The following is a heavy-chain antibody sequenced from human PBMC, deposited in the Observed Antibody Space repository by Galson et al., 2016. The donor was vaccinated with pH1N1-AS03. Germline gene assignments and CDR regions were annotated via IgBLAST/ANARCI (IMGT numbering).Heavy chain of an antibody. CDR2: ISYDGSNK. CDR3: ARDYIVGATRGAGTFAV. V-gene: IGHV3-30-3*01. Sequence: SLRLSCAASGFTFSDFAMHWVRQAPGKGLDWVAVISYDGSNKYYEDSVKGRFTISRDSSKNTLNLQMNSLRPEDTAMYYCARDYIVGATRGAGTFAVWGHGTMVTVSS. CDR1: GFTFSDFA. D-gene: IGHD1-26*01. J-gene: IGHJ3*01.